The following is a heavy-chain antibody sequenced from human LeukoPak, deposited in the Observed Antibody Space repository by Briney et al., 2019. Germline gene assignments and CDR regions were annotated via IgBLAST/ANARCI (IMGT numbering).Heavy chain of an antibody. CDR3: ARDRYNWDGCFDY. D-gene: IGHD1-20*01. CDR2: IYSGGST. CDR1: GFTVSSNY. V-gene: IGHV3-66*02. J-gene: IGHJ4*02. Sequence: GGSLRLSCAASGFTVSSNYMSWVRQAPGKGLEWVSVIYSGGSTYYAESVKGRFTISRDNSKNTLYLQMNSLRAEDTAVYYCARDRYNWDGCFDYWGQGTLVTVSS.